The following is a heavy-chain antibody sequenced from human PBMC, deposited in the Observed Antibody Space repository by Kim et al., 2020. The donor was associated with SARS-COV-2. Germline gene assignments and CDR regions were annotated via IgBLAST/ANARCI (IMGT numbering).Heavy chain of an antibody. J-gene: IGHJ6*02. V-gene: IGHV4-34*01. Sequence: SETLSLTCAVYGGSFSGYYWSWIRQPPGKGLEWIGEINHSGSTNYNPSLKSRVTISVDTCKNQFSLKLSSVTAADTAVYYCYFRDWFGMDVWGQGTTVTV. CDR2: INHSGST. CDR3: YFRDWFGMDV. CDR1: GGSFSGYY. D-gene: IGHD3-9*01.